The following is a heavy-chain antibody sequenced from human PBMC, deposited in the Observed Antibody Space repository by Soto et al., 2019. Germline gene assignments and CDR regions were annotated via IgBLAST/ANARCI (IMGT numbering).Heavy chain of an antibody. Sequence: QVQLVQSGAEVKKPGSSVKVSCKASGGTFGSYTISWVRQAPGQGLEWMGRIIPILGIANYAQKFQGRVTVTADKTTSTAHRDLSSRRSEDTAGYYWARDPGAGRSPYGMDVWGQGTTVTVSS. CDR2: IIPILGIA. D-gene: IGHD7-27*01. CDR3: ARDPGAGRSPYGMDV. CDR1: GGTFGSYT. J-gene: IGHJ6*02. V-gene: IGHV1-69*08.